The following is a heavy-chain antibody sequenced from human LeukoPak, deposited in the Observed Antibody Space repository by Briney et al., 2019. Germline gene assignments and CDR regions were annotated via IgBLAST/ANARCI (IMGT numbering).Heavy chain of an antibody. CDR2: INHIGST. D-gene: IGHD3-22*01. CDR3: ARLTYYYDSSGYSTFGGLDY. Sequence: SGTLSPTCAVYGGVFSGFYWSWVRPPPREGLGWVGEINHIGSTNYNPSLKSRVTISVDTSKNQFSLKLSSVTAADTAVYYCARLTYYYDSSGYSTFGGLDYWGQGTLVTVSS. V-gene: IGHV4-34*01. J-gene: IGHJ4*02. CDR1: GGVFSGFY.